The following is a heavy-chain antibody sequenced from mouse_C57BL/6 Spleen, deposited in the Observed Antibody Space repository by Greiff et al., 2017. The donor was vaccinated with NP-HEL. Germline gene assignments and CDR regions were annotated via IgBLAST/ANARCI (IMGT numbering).Heavy chain of an antibody. CDR1: GFTFSDYG. V-gene: IGHV5-17*01. J-gene: IGHJ2*01. CDR2: ISSGSSTI. Sequence: EVKLVESGGGLVKPGGSLKLSCAASGFTFSDYGMHWVRQAPEKGLEWVAYISSGSSTIYYADTVKGRFTISRDNAKNTLFLQMTSLRSEDTAMYYCARDGYDRVDYWGQGTTLTVSS. D-gene: IGHD2-2*01. CDR3: ARDGYDRVDY.